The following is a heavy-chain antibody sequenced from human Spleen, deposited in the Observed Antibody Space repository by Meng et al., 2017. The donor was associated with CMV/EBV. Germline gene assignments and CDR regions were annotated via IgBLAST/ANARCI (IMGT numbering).Heavy chain of an antibody. CDR2: INHSGST. Sequence: GSLRLSCTVSGYSISSGYYWGWIRQPPGKGLEWIGEINHSGSTNYNPSLKSRVTISVDTSKNQFSLKLSSVTAADTAVYYCARGRRRLLLSNYYGMDVWGQGTTVTVSS. V-gene: IGHV4-38-2*02. CDR1: GYSISSGYY. CDR3: ARGRRRLLLSNYYGMDV. J-gene: IGHJ6*02. D-gene: IGHD2/OR15-2a*01.